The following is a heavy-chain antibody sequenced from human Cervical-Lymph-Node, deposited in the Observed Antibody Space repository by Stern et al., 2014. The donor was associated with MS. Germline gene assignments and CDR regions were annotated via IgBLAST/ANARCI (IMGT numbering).Heavy chain of an antibody. D-gene: IGHD1-26*01. V-gene: IGHV1-69*01. CDR2: IIPIFRSV. CDR3: ASDKVVGAQKLNN. J-gene: IGHJ4*02. Sequence: QVQLVESGAEVKRPGSSVRVSCASSGGSFSSYTFTWVRQAPGQGLEWMGGIIPIFRSVNYAQRFQGRVTINADDSTRTIYMELSRLKFEDTAVYFCASDKVVGAQKLNNWGQGSLVIVSS. CDR1: GGSFSSYT.